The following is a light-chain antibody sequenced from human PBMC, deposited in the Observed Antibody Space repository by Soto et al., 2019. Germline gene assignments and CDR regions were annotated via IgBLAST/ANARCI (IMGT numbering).Light chain of an antibody. Sequence: DIQMTPSPSSVFVSXTDRVTIPXXASRGIRNYLNWYQQKPGRATKLLIYDASNLETGVPSRFSGSGSGTLFTFTISSLQPEDIATYYCQQYDALPLTFGGGTKVDIK. J-gene: IGKJ4*01. V-gene: IGKV1-33*01. CDR3: QQYDALPLT. CDR2: DAS. CDR1: RGIRNY.